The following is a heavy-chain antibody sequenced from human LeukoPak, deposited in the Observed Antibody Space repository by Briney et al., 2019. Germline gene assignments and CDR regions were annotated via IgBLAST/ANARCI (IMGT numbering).Heavy chain of an antibody. CDR1: GFTFSSYS. J-gene: IGHJ4*02. CDR2: ISSSSSTI. Sequence: GGSLRLSCPASGFTFSSYSMNWVRQAPGKGLEWVSYISSSSSTIYYADSVKGRFTISRDNAKNSLYLQVNSLRAEDTAVYYCARDSSYYGSGSSHFDYWGQGILVTVSS. CDR3: ARDSSYYGSGSSHFDY. D-gene: IGHD3-10*01. V-gene: IGHV3-48*01.